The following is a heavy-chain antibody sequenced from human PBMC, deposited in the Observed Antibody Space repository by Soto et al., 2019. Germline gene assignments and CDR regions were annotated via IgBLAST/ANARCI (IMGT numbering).Heavy chain of an antibody. D-gene: IGHD3-22*01. CDR3: ARDQYYFDSSGYCDF. J-gene: IGHJ4*02. V-gene: IGHV1-18*04. CDR2: ISPYNGNT. CDR1: GYTFVSYG. Sequence: QIQLVQSGAEVKKPGASVRVSCETSGYTFVSYGISWVRQAPGQGLEWMGWISPYNGNTNYAEKFKDRVTLTTDTSTDTAFLDLRSLTSDDTAIYFCARDQYYFDSSGYCDFWGQGTLVTVA.